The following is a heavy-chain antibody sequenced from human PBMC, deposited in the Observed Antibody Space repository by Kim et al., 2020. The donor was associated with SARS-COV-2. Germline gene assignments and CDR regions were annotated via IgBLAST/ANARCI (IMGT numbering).Heavy chain of an antibody. V-gene: IGHV3-23*01. CDR3: ANWQLARGDAFDI. Sequence: YADSVKGRFTISRDNSKNTLYLQMNSLRAEDTAVYYCANWQLARGDAFDIWGQGTMVTVSS. D-gene: IGHD6-6*01. J-gene: IGHJ3*02.